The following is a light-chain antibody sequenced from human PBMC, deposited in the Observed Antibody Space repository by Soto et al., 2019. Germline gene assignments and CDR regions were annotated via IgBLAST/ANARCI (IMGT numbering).Light chain of an antibody. CDR2: SNN. CDR3: ATWDDSLNAVV. CDR1: SSNIGSNT. V-gene: IGLV1-44*01. J-gene: IGLJ2*01. Sequence: QSVLTQPPSAAGTPGQRVTISCSGSSSNIGSNTVNWYQQLPRMAPKLLIYSNNQRPSGVPDRFSGSKSGTSASLAISGLQSEDDADYYCATWDDSLNAVVFGGGTKLTVL.